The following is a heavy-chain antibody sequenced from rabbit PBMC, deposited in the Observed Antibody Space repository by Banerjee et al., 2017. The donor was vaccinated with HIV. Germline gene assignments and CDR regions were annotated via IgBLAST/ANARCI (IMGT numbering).Heavy chain of an antibody. CDR3: ARDGYADYGYAAFDL. J-gene: IGHJ4*01. D-gene: IGHD6-1*01. CDR1: GIDFSNTYY. V-gene: IGHV1S45*01. CDR2: INTGRSGGT. Sequence: QEQLEESGGDLVKPEGSLTLTCKASGIDFSNTYYMCWVRQAPGKGLEWIGCINTGRSGGTWYASWAKGRFTISKTSSTTVTLQVAGLTAADTATYFCARDGYADYGYAAFDLWGQGTLVTVS.